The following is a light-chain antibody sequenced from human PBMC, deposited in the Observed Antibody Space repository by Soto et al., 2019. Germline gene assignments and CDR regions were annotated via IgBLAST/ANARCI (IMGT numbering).Light chain of an antibody. CDR2: GGS. V-gene: IGKV3-20*01. CDR3: QQYGSPTWT. J-gene: IGKJ1*01. Sequence: EIVLTQSPGTLSLSPGERATLSCRASQSVSSTYLAWYQQKPGQAPRLLVYGGSSRATGIPDRFSGSGSGTEFTLTINRLEPEDFAVYYCQQYGSPTWTFGQGTNVEIK. CDR1: QSVSSTY.